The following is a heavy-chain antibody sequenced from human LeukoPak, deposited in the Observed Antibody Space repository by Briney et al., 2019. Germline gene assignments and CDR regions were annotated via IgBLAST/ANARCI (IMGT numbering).Heavy chain of an antibody. Sequence: GGSLRLSCAASGFTVSSNYMSWVRQAPGKGLEWVSDIYSGGSTYYADSVKGRVTISRHNSKNTLYLQMNSLRAEDTAVYYCARDAECSGGSCYSGYWGQGTLVTVSS. CDR1: GFTVSSNY. CDR3: ARDAECSGGSCYSGY. V-gene: IGHV3-53*04. CDR2: IYSGGST. D-gene: IGHD2-15*01. J-gene: IGHJ4*02.